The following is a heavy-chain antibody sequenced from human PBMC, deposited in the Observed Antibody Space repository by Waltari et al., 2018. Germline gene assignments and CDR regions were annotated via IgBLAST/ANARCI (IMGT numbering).Heavy chain of an antibody. D-gene: IGHD2-8*01. J-gene: IGHJ4*02. Sequence: EIQVVESGGGLVQPGGSLRLYCAASGFTFSIYWMSWVRQAPGNGLEWVANIKQDGSAKFYRDSLKGRFTISRDNAKNTLYLQMNSLRAEDTALYYCARAVYVADYWGQGTLVTVSS. V-gene: IGHV3-7*01. CDR2: IKQDGSAK. CDR3: ARAVYVADY. CDR1: GFTFSIYW.